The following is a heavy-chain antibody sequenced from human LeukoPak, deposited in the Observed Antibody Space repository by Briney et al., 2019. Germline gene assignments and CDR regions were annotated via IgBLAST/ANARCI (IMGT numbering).Heavy chain of an antibody. Sequence: ASVKVSCKASGYTFTGYYMHWVRQAPGQGLEWMGWINPNSGGTNYAQKFQGRVTMTRDTSISTAYMELSRLRSDDTAVYYCARTHGYSYGLFDYWGQGTLVTVSS. D-gene: IGHD5-18*01. J-gene: IGHJ4*02. V-gene: IGHV1-2*02. CDR3: ARTHGYSYGLFDY. CDR1: GYTFTGYY. CDR2: INPNSGGT.